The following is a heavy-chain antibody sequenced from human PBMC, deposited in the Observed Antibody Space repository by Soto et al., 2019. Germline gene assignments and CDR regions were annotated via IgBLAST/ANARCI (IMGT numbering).Heavy chain of an antibody. V-gene: IGHV4-59*01. J-gene: IGHJ4*02. CDR1: GGSISSYY. CDR2: IYYSGST. D-gene: IGHD3-3*01. CDR3: ARVTGSDFWSGYPT. Sequence: SETLSLTCTVSGGSISSYYWSWIRQPPGKGLEWIGYIYYSGSTNYNPSLKSRVTISVDTSKNQFSLRLSSVTAADTAVYYCARVTGSDFWSGYPTWGQGTLVTVSS.